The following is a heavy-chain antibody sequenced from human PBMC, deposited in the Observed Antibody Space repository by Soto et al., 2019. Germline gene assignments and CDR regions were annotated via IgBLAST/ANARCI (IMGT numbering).Heavy chain of an antibody. J-gene: IGHJ4*02. V-gene: IGHV3-15*07. CDR2: IKSKTEGRTT. D-gene: IGHD1-1*01. CDR3: PTDVWTLRGSDF. Sequence: PGGSLRLSCAASGFTFSDAWMNWVRQAPGKGLEWVGHIKSKTEGRTTDYAAPVKGRFTISRDDSKTTVYLQMNSLNTEDTAVYYFPTDVWTLRGSDFWGQGTLVTVSS. CDR1: GFTFSDAW.